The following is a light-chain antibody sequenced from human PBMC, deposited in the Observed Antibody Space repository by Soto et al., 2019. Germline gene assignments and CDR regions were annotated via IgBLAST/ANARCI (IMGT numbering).Light chain of an antibody. CDR3: QQYYSTPWT. Sequence: DIVMTQYPDSLAVSLGERATINCKSSQGVLYSSNNKNYLAWYQQKPGQPPKLLFYWASTRESGVPDRFSGSGSGTDYTLTISSLQAEDVAVFYCQQYYSTPWTFGQGTKVEIK. V-gene: IGKV4-1*01. J-gene: IGKJ1*01. CDR1: QGVLYSSNNKNY. CDR2: WAS.